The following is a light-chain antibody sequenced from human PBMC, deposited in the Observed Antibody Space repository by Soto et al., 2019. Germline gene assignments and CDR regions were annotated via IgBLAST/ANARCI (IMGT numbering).Light chain of an antibody. CDR3: QRYPSAPLT. J-gene: IGKJ4*01. CDR1: QTVAKNY. Sequence: EIVLTQSPGTLSLSPGERATLSCRASQTVAKNYLAWYQQQPGQAPRLLIYDASTRATGIPDRFTGSGSATVFTLILSRLEPEDVAVSSCQRYPSAPLTLAGGTELEIK. CDR2: DAS. V-gene: IGKV3-20*01.